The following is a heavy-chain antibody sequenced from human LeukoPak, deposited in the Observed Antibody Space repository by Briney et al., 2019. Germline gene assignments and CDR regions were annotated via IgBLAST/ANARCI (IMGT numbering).Heavy chain of an antibody. CDR3: AREYGGFGEWQNNWFDP. CDR1: GGTFSSYA. Sequence: GSSVKVSCKASGGTFSSYAISWVRQAPGQGLEWMGRIIPILGITKYAQKFQGRVTITADKSTSTAYMELSSLRSEDTAVYYCAREYGGFGEWQNNWFDPWGQGTLVTVSS. V-gene: IGHV1-69*04. CDR2: IIPILGIT. D-gene: IGHD3-10*01. J-gene: IGHJ5*02.